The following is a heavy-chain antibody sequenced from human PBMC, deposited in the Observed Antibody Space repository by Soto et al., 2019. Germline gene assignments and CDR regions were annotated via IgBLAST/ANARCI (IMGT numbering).Heavy chain of an antibody. CDR2: ISYDGSNK. CDR1: GFTFSSYA. Sequence: ESGGGVVQPGRSLRLSCAASGFTFSSYAMHWVRQAPGKGLEWVAVISYDGSNKYYADSVKGRFTISRDNSKNTLYLQMNSLRAEDTAVYYCARDYDYGDYEVYYWGQGTLVTVSS. J-gene: IGHJ4*02. V-gene: IGHV3-30-3*01. D-gene: IGHD4-17*01. CDR3: ARDYDYGDYEVYY.